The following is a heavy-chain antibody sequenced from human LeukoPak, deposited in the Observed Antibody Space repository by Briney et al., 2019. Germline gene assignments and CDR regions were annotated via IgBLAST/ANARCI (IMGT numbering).Heavy chain of an antibody. CDR1: GGSISSYY. CDR3: AREILLVGATLLDY. CDR2: IYYSGST. V-gene: IGHV4-59*12. D-gene: IGHD1-26*01. J-gene: IGHJ4*02. Sequence: PSETLSLXCTVSGGSISSYYWSWNRQPPGKGLEWIGYIYYSGSTNYNPSLKSRVTISVDTSKNQFSLKLSSVTAADTAVYYCAREILLVGATLLDYWGQGTLVTVSS.